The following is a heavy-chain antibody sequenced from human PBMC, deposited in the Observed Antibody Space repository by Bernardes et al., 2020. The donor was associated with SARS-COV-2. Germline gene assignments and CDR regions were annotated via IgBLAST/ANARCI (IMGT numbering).Heavy chain of an antibody. CDR2: LYSGGTT. D-gene: IGHD5-18*01. CDR1: GITVTSDY. V-gene: IGHV3-66*02. J-gene: IGHJ4*02. CDR3: VKRRAIFELWAGNFDY. Sequence: GGSLRLSCAASGITVTSDYMTWVRQAPGKGLEWVSILYSGGTTYYADSLKGRFTISRDSSKNTLYLQMNSLRDDDTAVYYCVKRRAIFELWAGNFDYWGQGTLVTVSS.